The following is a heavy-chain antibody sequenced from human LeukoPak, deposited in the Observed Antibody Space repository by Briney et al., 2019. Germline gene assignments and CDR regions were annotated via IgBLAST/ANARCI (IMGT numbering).Heavy chain of an antibody. CDR2: ISSSSSYI. D-gene: IGHD3-22*01. V-gene: IGHV3-21*01. Sequence: PGGSLRLSCAASGFTFSSYEMNWVRQAPGKGLEWVSSISSSSSYIYYADSVKGRFTISRDNAKNSLYLQMNSLRAEDTAVYYCAREMIDSSGYYPPRFDPWGQGTLVTVSS. CDR3: AREMIDSSGYYPPRFDP. J-gene: IGHJ5*02. CDR1: GFTFSSYE.